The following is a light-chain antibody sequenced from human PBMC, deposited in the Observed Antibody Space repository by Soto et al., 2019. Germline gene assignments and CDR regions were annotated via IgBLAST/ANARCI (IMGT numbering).Light chain of an antibody. V-gene: IGLV6-57*04. CDR1: SGSIASNY. CDR3: QSYDSSNHDVV. Sequence: NFMLTQPHSVSESPGKTVTISCTRSSGSIASNYVQWYQQRPVSAPTTVIYEDNQRPSGVPDRFSGSIDSSSNSASLTISGLKTEDEADYYCQSYDSSNHDVVFGGGTKLTVL. CDR2: EDN. J-gene: IGLJ2*01.